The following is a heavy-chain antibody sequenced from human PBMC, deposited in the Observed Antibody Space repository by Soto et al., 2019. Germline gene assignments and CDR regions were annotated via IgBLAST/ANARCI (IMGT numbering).Heavy chain of an antibody. CDR2: IRQDGSEK. Sequence: GGSLRLSCVRSGFPFSSNWMTWVRQAPGKGLEWVGNIRQDGSEKNYVDSVKGRFTISRDNSKNTLYLQMNSLRAEDTAVYYCAKDRSIAAAGTWAYYFDYWGQGT. V-gene: IGHV3-7*01. CDR3: AKDRSIAAAGTWAYYFDY. D-gene: IGHD6-13*01. J-gene: IGHJ4*02. CDR1: GFPFSSNW.